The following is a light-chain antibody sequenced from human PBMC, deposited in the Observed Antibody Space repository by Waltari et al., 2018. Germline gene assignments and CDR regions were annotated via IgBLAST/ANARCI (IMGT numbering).Light chain of an antibody. CDR3: QQRTNWPPIFT. V-gene: IGKV3-11*01. Sequence: IVLTQSPATLSLSPGATATLSCRASHSVGSSLAWYQQKAGQAPRVLIYDASKRATGIPARFSGSGSGTDFALTISSLDPEDFAVYYCQQRTNWPPIFTFGPGTKVEMK. CDR2: DAS. J-gene: IGKJ3*01. CDR1: HSVGSS.